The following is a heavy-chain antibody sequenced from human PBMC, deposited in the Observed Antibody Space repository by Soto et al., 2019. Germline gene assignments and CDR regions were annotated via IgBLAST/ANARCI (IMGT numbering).Heavy chain of an antibody. Sequence: QVQLQESGPGLVKPSQTLTLTCTVSGGSISSGSFYWSWIRQHPGKGLEWIGHISDSGSSYYNPSLDSRVTISVDTSKNQFSLKWSAVTAADTAVYFCARTTFYDIFTADYSLFDYWCQGTLVTVSS. D-gene: IGHD3-9*01. CDR1: GGSISSGSFY. V-gene: IGHV4-31*03. CDR2: ISDSGSS. J-gene: IGHJ4*02. CDR3: ARTTFYDIFTADYSLFDY.